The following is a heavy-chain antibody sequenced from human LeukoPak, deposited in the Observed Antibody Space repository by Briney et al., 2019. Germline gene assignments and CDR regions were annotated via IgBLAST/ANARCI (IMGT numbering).Heavy chain of an antibody. CDR1: GFTFSGSA. Sequence: SGGSLRLSCAASGFTFSGSAMHWVRQASGKGLEWVGRIRSKANSYATAYAASVKGRFTISRDDSKNTLYLQMNSLRAEDTAVYYCAKDRHAPGRYCSSTSCFPFDSWGQGTLVTVSS. J-gene: IGHJ5*01. CDR2: IRSKANSYAT. CDR3: AKDRHAPGRYCSSTSCFPFDS. D-gene: IGHD2-2*01. V-gene: IGHV3-73*01.